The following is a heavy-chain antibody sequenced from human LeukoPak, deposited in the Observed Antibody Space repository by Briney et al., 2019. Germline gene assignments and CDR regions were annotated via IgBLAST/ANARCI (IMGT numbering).Heavy chain of an antibody. CDR2: ISNSGTTI. CDR3: TTENWGRGDY. J-gene: IGHJ4*02. D-gene: IGHD3-16*01. Sequence: GGSLRLSCAASGFTFSDYYMSWIRQAPGKGLECISYISNSGTTIYYADSVKGRFTISRDNAKKSLYLQMNTLQIDDTAVYYCTTENWGRGDYWGQGTLITVSS. CDR1: GFTFSDYY. V-gene: IGHV3-11*01.